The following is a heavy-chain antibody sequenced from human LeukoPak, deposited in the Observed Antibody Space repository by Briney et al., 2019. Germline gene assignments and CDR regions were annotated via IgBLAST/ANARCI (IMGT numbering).Heavy chain of an antibody. CDR2: IYHSGST. Sequence: SETLSLTCAVSGGSISSGGYSWSWIRQPPGKGLEWIGYIYHSGSTYYNPSLKSRVTISVDRSKNQFSLKLSSVTAADTAVYYCARDRSEWSSSPAWFDPWGQGTLVTVSS. CDR1: GGSISSGGYS. V-gene: IGHV4-30-2*01. CDR3: ARDRSEWSSSPAWFDP. J-gene: IGHJ5*02. D-gene: IGHD6-13*01.